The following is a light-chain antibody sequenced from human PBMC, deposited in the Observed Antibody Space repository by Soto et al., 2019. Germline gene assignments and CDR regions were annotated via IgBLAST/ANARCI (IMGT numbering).Light chain of an antibody. CDR2: RTF. V-gene: IGKV3-20*01. CDR3: QQYNRYV. CDR1: QSIASSY. Sequence: EIVLTQSPGTLSLSPGERATLSCRASQSIASSYLAWYQQKPGQPPRLLLYRTFNRATGIPDRFSGSGSGTDFTLTISSLQPEDFATYYCQQYNRYVFGPGTKVDIK. J-gene: IGKJ3*01.